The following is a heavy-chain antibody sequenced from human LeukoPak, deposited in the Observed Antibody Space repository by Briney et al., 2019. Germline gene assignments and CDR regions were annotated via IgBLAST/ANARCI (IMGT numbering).Heavy chain of an antibody. CDR2: IYATGST. D-gene: IGHD1-20*01. CDR3: ARGITGTTGFDY. V-gene: IGHV4-4*07. CDR1: GGSISRYY. Sequence: SETLSLTCTVSGGSISRYYWSWIRQPAGKGLEWIGRIYATGSTNYNPSLKSRVTISVDKSKNQFSMKLSSVTAADTAVFYCARGITGTTGFDYWGQGTLVTVSS. J-gene: IGHJ4*02.